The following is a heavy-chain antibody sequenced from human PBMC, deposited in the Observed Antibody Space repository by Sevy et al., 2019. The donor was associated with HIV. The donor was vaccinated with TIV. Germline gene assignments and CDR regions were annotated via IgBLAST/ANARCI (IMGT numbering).Heavy chain of an antibody. J-gene: IGHJ4*02. CDR3: ARDLSRNRYQGIAAADY. D-gene: IGHD6-13*01. CDR1: GYTFTSYG. Sequence: ASVKVSCKASGYTFTSYGISWVRQAPGQGLEWMGWISAYNGNTNYAQKLQGRVTMTTDTSTSTAYMELRSLRSDDTAVYYCARDLSRNRYQGIAAADYWGQGTLVTVSS. V-gene: IGHV1-18*04. CDR2: ISAYNGNT.